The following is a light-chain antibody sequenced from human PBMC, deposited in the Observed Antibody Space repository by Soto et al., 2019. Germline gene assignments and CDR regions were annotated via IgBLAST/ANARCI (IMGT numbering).Light chain of an antibody. CDR3: QQYSSYSEA. CDR1: QCISNY. CDR2: GAS. Sequence: EIQMTQSPSAMSASVGDRVNITCRASQCISNYLAWFQLKPGKVPKLLIYGASSLQSGVPARFSGIGSGTEFTLTISSLQPDDFATYYCQQYSSYSEAFGQGTKVDIK. J-gene: IGKJ1*01. V-gene: IGKV1-17*03.